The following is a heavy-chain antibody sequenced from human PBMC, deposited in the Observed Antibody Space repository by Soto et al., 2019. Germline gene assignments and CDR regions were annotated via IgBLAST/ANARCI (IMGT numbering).Heavy chain of an antibody. V-gene: IGHV1-69*01. J-gene: IGHJ5*02. D-gene: IGHD6-13*01. Sequence: QVRLVQSGADVKKTGSSVTVSCKASGGPFRNYAITLLRLAPGQGVEWLGGIIPVFGTVNYAQKFQGRVTRTPDESTSTAYMELNRMRSEDTAVYYCARDNPYTNSFGNWFDPWGHGTLVIVS. CDR1: GGPFRNYA. CDR3: ARDNPYTNSFGNWFDP. CDR2: IIPVFGTV.